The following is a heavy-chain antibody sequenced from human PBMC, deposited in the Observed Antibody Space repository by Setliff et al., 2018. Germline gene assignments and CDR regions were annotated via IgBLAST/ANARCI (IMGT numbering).Heavy chain of an antibody. CDR1: GFNFRNSA. CDR2: ININVDSI. D-gene: IGHD5-18*01. Sequence: PGGSLRLSCAASGFNFRNSAMNWVRQTPGKGLEWISYININVDSIYYADSVKGRVTISRDDARRTMYLQMNRLRAEDTAVYYCARDNWVDSVMVTEKGEFWGQGALVTVSS. J-gene: IGHJ4*02. CDR3: ARDNWVDSVMVTEKGEF. V-gene: IGHV3-48*01.